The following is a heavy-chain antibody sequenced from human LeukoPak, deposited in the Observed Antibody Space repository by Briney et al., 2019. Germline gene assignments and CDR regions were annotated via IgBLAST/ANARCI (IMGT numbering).Heavy chain of an antibody. J-gene: IGHJ6*03. D-gene: IGHD4-17*01. CDR3: ARTPARDYPKLYYMDV. CDR2: IYPGDSDT. Sequence: GESLKISCKGSGYSFTIYWIGWVRQMPGKGLEWMGIIYPGDSDTRYSPSFQGQVTISADKSISTAYLQWSSLKASDTAMYYCARTPARDYPKLYYMDVWGKGTTVTVSS. V-gene: IGHV5-51*01. CDR1: GYSFTIYW.